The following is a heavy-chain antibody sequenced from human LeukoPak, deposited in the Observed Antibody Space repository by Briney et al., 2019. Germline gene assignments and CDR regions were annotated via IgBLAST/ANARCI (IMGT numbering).Heavy chain of an antibody. Sequence: SETLSLTCTVSGGSISSGSYYWSWIRQPAGKGLEWIGRISSSGSTNYNPSLKSRVTISVDKSKNQFFLKLNSVTAADTAVYYCARVAATAFDYWGQGTLVTVSS. CDR2: ISSSGST. CDR1: GGSISSGSYY. CDR3: ARVAATAFDY. J-gene: IGHJ4*02. V-gene: IGHV4-61*02. D-gene: IGHD1-26*01.